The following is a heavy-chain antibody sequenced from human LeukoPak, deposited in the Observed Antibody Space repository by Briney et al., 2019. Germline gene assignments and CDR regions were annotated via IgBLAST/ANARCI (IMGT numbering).Heavy chain of an antibody. Sequence: GGSLRLSCAASGFTFSSYGIHWVRQAPGKGLEWVATISASGGSTYYADSVKGRFTISRDNSKNTLYLQMNSLRAEDTAVYYCAKGYSSGWYCFDYWGQGTLVTVSS. D-gene: IGHD6-19*01. V-gene: IGHV3-23*01. CDR1: GFTFSSYG. J-gene: IGHJ4*02. CDR2: ISASGGST. CDR3: AKGYSSGWYCFDY.